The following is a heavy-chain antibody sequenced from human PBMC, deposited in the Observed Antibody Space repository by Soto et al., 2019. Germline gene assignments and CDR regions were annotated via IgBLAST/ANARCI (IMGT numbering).Heavy chain of an antibody. V-gene: IGHV4-34*01. CDR1: GGSFSGYY. J-gene: IGHJ4*02. CDR3: ARGSRDGYNPWYFDY. CDR2: INHSGST. Sequence: SETLSLTCAVYGGSFSGYYWSWIRQPPGKGLEWIGEINHSGSTNYNPSLKSRVTISVDTSKNQFSLKLSSVTAADTAVYYCARGSRDGYNPWYFDYWGQGTLVTVS. D-gene: IGHD5-12*01.